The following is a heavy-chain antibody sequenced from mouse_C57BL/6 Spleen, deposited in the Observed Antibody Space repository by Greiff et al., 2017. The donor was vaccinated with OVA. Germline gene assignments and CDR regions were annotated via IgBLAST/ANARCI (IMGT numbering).Heavy chain of an antibody. D-gene: IGHD1-1*01. J-gene: IGHJ2*01. Sequence: VQLQQSGTVLARPGASVKMSCKTSGYTFTSYWMHWVKQRPGQGLEWIGAIYPGNSDTSYNQKFKGKAKLTAVTSASTAYMELSSLTNEDSAVYYCTRSLYYGSLYFDYWGQGTTLTVSS. CDR3: TRSLYYGSLYFDY. V-gene: IGHV1-5*01. CDR2: IYPGNSDT. CDR1: GYTFTSYW.